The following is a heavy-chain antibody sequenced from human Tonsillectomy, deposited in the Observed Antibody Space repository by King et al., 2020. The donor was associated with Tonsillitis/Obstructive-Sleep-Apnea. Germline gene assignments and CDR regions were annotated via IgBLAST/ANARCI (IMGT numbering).Heavy chain of an antibody. CDR2: IKQDGSEK. CDR3: AREGGHGMGFDY. V-gene: IGHV3-7*01. D-gene: IGHD3-16*01. CDR1: GFTISSYW. J-gene: IGHJ4*02. Sequence: VQLVESGGGLVQSGGSLRLSCAASGFTISSYWMSWVRQAPGKGLEGVANIKQDGSEKHYVDSVKGRFTNSRDNAKNALYLQVNSLRAEDTAVYYCAREGGHGMGFDYWGQGTLVTDSS.